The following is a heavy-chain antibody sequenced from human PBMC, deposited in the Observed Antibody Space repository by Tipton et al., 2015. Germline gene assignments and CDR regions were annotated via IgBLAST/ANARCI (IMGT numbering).Heavy chain of an antibody. V-gene: IGHV4-4*02. CDR1: GASISSSNW. CDR3: ARQGTVVVIGMSHYYYYGMDV. J-gene: IGHJ6*02. CDR2: VYHSGST. D-gene: IGHD2-21*01. Sequence: TLSLTCDVSGASISSSNWWSWVRQSPGKGLEWIGEVYHSGSTNYNPSLESRVAMSVDTSNNHFSLRLTSLTASDTAVYYCARQGTVVVIGMSHYYYYGMDVWGQGTTVTVSS.